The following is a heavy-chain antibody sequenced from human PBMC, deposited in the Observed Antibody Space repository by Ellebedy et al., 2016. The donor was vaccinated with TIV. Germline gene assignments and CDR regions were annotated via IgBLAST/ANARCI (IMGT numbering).Heavy chain of an antibody. D-gene: IGHD2-2*01. Sequence: PGGSLRLSCEASGFTFSAFAMGWVRQTPGKGLEWVSGMHGSGRGISYSESVKGRFIISRDNSKNILYLQMNSLRAEDTAVYYCARVHSHQLLASYFFDYWGQGTLVTVSS. CDR2: MHGSGRGI. CDR3: ARVHSHQLLASYFFDY. CDR1: GFTFSAFA. J-gene: IGHJ4*02. V-gene: IGHV3-23*01.